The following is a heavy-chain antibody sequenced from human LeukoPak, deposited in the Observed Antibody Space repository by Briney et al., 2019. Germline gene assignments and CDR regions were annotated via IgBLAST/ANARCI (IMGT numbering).Heavy chain of an antibody. CDR1: GGSFSGYY. D-gene: IGHD6-19*01. J-gene: IGHJ6*02. Sequence: PSETLSLTCAVYGGSFSGYYWSWIRQPPGKGLEWIGEINHSGSTNYNPSLKSRVTISVDTSKNQFSLKLSSVTAADTAVYYCARDGHSSGWWGYLHPDYYYGMDVWGQGTTVTVSS. V-gene: IGHV4-34*01. CDR3: ARDGHSSGWWGYLHPDYYYGMDV. CDR2: INHSGST.